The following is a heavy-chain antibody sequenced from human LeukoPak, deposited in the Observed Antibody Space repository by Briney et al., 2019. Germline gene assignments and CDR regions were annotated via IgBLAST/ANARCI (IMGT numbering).Heavy chain of an antibody. Sequence: ASVKVSCKASGGTFSSYAISWVRQAPGQGLEWMGGIIPIFGTANYAQKFQGRVTITADESTSTAYMELSSLRSEDTAVYYCNVVAAATVLDYWGQGTLVTVSS. CDR3: NVVAAATVLDY. V-gene: IGHV1-69*01. CDR1: GGTFSSYA. CDR2: IIPIFGTA. D-gene: IGHD2-15*01. J-gene: IGHJ4*02.